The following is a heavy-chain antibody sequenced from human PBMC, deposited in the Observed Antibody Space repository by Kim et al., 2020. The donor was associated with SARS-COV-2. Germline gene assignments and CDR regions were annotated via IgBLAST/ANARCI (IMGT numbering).Heavy chain of an antibody. CDR1: GGSISSYY. CDR3: ARSGYSYYYDSRHYFDY. CDR2: IYYSGST. V-gene: IGHV4-59*01. Sequence: SETLSLTCTVSGGSISSYYWSWIRQPPGKGLEWIGYIYYSGSTNYNPSLKSRVTISVDTSKNQFSLKLSSVTAADTAVYYCARSGYSYYYDSRHYFDYWGQGTLVTVSS. J-gene: IGHJ4*02. D-gene: IGHD3-22*01.